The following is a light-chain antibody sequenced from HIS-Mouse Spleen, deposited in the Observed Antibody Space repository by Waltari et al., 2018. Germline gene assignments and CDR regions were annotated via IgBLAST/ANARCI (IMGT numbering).Light chain of an antibody. J-gene: IGLJ2*01. CDR2: DVS. CDR1: SSAVVGYTY. CDR3: SSYTSSSTLV. V-gene: IGLV2-14*03. Sequence: QSALTQPASVSGSPGQSIPISCTGTSSAVVGYTYVSWYPQHQGKAPKLLIYDVSNRPAGVSNRCSGSKSGNTASLTISGLQAEDEADYYCSSYTSSSTLVFGGGTKLTVL.